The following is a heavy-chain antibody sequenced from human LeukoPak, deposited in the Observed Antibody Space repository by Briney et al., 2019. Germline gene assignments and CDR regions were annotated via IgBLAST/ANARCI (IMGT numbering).Heavy chain of an antibody. V-gene: IGHV4-39*01. CDR1: GDFISSSSDH. CDR2: IYYSGST. D-gene: IGHD6-19*01. J-gene: IGHJ4*02. Sequence: SDTLSLPCTVSGDFISSSSDHWGRIPQPPGKGLEWIGRIYYSGSTYYTPSLKIRVTISVAPSKNQSSLKLSSVTAADTAVYYCARRTVAGNFDYWGQGTLVTVSS. CDR3: ARRTVAGNFDY.